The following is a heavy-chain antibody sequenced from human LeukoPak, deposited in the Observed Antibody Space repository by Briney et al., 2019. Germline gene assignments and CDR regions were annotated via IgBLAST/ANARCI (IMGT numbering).Heavy chain of an antibody. D-gene: IGHD3-22*01. Sequence: PSETLSLTCTVSGGSICSYYWSWIRQPAGKGLEWIGRIYTSGSTNYNPSLKSRVTMSVGTSKNQFSLKLSSVTAADTAVYYCASTRITMTKGAFDIWSQGTMVTVSS. J-gene: IGHJ3*02. V-gene: IGHV4-4*07. CDR2: IYTSGST. CDR3: ASTRITMTKGAFDI. CDR1: GGSICSYY.